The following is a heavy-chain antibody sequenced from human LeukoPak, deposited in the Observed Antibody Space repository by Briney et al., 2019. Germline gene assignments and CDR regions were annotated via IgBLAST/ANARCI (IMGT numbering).Heavy chain of an antibody. V-gene: IGHV1-18*01. CDR3: AKTTVTSEEYFYYYMDV. D-gene: IGHD4-17*01. J-gene: IGHJ6*03. CDR2: IITYNGNT. Sequence: ASVKVSCKTSGYTFTSYGLSWVRQAPGQGLEWMGCIITYNGNTYYSQKLQGRVTMTTDTSTSTAYMELRSLRSDDTTVYYCAKTTVTSEEYFYYYMDVWGKGTTVTVSS. CDR1: GYTFTSYG.